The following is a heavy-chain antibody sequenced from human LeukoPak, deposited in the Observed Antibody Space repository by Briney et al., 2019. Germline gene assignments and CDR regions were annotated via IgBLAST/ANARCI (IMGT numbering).Heavy chain of an antibody. CDR3: ASPTTTGLWFGELRE. D-gene: IGHD3-10*01. J-gene: IGHJ4*02. V-gene: IGHV4-39*07. CDR2: IYYSGSS. CDR1: GGSISSSNYY. Sequence: SETLSLTCTVSGGSISSSNYYWGWIRQPPGKGLEWIGSIYYSGSSYYNPSLKSRVAISADTSKNQFSLGLKSVTAADTAVYYCASPTTTGLWFGELREWGQGTLVTVSS.